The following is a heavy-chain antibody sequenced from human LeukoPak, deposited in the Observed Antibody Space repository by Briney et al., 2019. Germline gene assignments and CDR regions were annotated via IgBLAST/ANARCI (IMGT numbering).Heavy chain of an antibody. CDR1: GFTVSSNS. CDR3: ARRDTTGWFHHFDY. J-gene: IGHJ4*02. Sequence: PGGSLRLSCAASGFTVSSNSMTLVRQAPGKGLEGVSILYNGGGANSGDSVKARFTISRDNSRTTLFLQMNSLRDEETAVYYCARRDTTGWFHHFDYWGQGTLVTVSS. V-gene: IGHV3-53*01. CDR2: LYNGGGA. D-gene: IGHD6-19*01.